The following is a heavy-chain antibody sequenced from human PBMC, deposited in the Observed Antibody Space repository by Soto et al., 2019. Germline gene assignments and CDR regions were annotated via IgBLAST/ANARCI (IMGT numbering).Heavy chain of an antibody. CDR2: ISYDGSNK. CDR3: AKGETLQLWLLHSAHYGMDV. Sequence: QTGGSLRLSCAASGFTFSSYGMHWVRQAPGKGLEWVAVISYDGSNKYYADSVKGRSTISRDNSRNTLYLQMNSLRAEDTAVYYCAKGETLQLWLLHSAHYGMDVWGQGTTVTVSS. V-gene: IGHV3-30*18. CDR1: GFTFSSYG. J-gene: IGHJ6*02. D-gene: IGHD5-18*01.